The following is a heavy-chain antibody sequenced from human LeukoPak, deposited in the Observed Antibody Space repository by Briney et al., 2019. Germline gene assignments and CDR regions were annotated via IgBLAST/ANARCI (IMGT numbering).Heavy chain of an antibody. V-gene: IGHV3-33*06. Sequence: GGSLRLSCAASGFTFSSYGMHWVRQAPGKGLEWVVVIWYDGSSKYYADSVKGRFTISRDNSKNSLYLQMNSLRAEDTAVYYCAKGGYCSSTSCYGYYYYYYMDVWGKGTTVTVSS. D-gene: IGHD2-2*01. CDR2: IWYDGSSK. CDR3: AKGGYCSSTSCYGYYYYYYMDV. CDR1: GFTFSSYG. J-gene: IGHJ6*03.